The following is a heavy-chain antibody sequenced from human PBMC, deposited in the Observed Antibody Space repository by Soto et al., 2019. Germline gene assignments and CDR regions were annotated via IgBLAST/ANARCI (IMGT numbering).Heavy chain of an antibody. CDR2: ISGDGTTI. Sequence: EVQLVESGGDSGQPGGSLRLSCAASGFPFSSYWMHWVRHTPGKGLEWVSRISGDGTTIYYADSVTGRFTVSRDNAKNTLSLQMSGLGAEDTAVYYCAREYYGLLTGYYNDHWGQGTLVYVSS. CDR3: AREYYGLLTGYYNDH. CDR1: GFPFSSYW. V-gene: IGHV3-74*01. J-gene: IGHJ4*02. D-gene: IGHD3-9*01.